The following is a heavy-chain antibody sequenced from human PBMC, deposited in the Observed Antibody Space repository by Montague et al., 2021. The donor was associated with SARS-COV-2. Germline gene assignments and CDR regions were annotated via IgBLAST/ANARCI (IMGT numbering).Heavy chain of an antibody. CDR1: DFSFKNYE. V-gene: IGHV3-48*03. CDR2: ISYSGSTK. Sequence: SLRLSCAASDFSFKNYEMNWVRQAPGKGLEWVSYISYSGSTKYYADSVKGRFTISRDNAKDSLFLQMNSLRVEDTAIYYCTRDESETSGFDFWGQGTLVTVSS. J-gene: IGHJ4*02. CDR3: TRDESETSGFDF. D-gene: IGHD2-15*01.